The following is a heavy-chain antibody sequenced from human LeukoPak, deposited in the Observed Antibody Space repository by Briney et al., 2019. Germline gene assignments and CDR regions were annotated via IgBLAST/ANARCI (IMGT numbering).Heavy chain of an antibody. D-gene: IGHD1-26*01. Sequence: GGSLRLSCAASGFTFSSYGMHWFRQAPGKGLEWVAVISYDGSNKYYADSVKGRFTISRDNSKNTLYLQMNSLRAEDTAVYYCAKRPYSGSYSDYWGQGTLVAVSS. CDR2: ISYDGSNK. J-gene: IGHJ4*02. CDR3: AKRPYSGSYSDY. CDR1: GFTFSSYG. V-gene: IGHV3-30*18.